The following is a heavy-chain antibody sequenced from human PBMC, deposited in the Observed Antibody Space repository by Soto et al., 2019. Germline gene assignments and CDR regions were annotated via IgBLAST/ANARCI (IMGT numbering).Heavy chain of an antibody. CDR3: ARAGIAVRTRDYYGMDV. V-gene: IGHV4-34*01. D-gene: IGHD6-19*01. J-gene: IGHJ6*02. CDR2: IKHSGST. CDR1: GGSFSGYY. Sequence: SETLSLTCAVYGGSFSGYYWSWIRQPPGKGLEWIGEIKHSGSTNYNPSLKSRVTISVDTSKNQFSLKPSSVTAADTAVYYCARAGIAVRTRDYYGMDVWGQGTTVTVSS.